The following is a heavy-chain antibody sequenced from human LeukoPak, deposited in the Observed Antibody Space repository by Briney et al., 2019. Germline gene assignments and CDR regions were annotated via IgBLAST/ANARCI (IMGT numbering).Heavy chain of an antibody. J-gene: IGHJ3*02. V-gene: IGHV5-51*01. D-gene: IGHD2-2*01. Sequence: GESLKISCKGSGYSFTSYWIGWVRQMPGKGLEWMGIIYPGDSDTRYSPSFQGQVTISADKSISTAYLQWSSLKASDTAMYNCARICSSTGDAFDIWGRGTMVTVSS. CDR3: ARICSSTGDAFDI. CDR1: GYSFTSYW. CDR2: IYPGDSDT.